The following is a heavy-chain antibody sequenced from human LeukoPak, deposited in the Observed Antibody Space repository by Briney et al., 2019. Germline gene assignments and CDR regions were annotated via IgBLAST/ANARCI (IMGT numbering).Heavy chain of an antibody. Sequence: PGGSLRLSCAASGFTFSSYSMNWVRQAPGKGLEWVSSTSRSSSYIYYADSVKGRFTISRDNAKNSLYLQMNSLRAEDTAVYYCARHSSSWHKHAFDPWGQGTLVTVSS. CDR3: ARHSSSWHKHAFDP. CDR1: GFTFSSYS. V-gene: IGHV3-21*01. D-gene: IGHD6-13*01. J-gene: IGHJ5*02. CDR2: TSRSSSYI.